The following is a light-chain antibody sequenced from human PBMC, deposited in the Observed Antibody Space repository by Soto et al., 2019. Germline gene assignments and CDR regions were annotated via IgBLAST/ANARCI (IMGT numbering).Light chain of an antibody. J-gene: IGLJ1*01. CDR3: SAWDDTLSGFV. Sequence: QSVLTQPPSVAEAPRQRVTISCSGSSFNIGDNAVNWYQQFPGKAPKLLIYYDDLLPSGVSDRFSGSKSGTSASLVISGLQSDDEADYYCSAWDDTLSGFVFGTGTKLTVL. V-gene: IGLV1-36*01. CDR1: SFNIGDNA. CDR2: YDD.